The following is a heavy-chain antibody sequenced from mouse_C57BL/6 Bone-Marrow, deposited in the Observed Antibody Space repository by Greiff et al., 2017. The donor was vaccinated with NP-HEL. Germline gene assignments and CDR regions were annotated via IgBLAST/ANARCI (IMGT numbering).Heavy chain of an antibody. CDR2: IYPGDGDT. CDR3: ARSVYYYGRSPDY. Sequence: QVQLQQSGPELVKPGASVKISCKASGYAFSSSWMNWVKQRPGKGLEWIGRIYPGDGDTNYNGKFKGKATLTADKSSSTAYMQLSSLTSEDSAVYFCARSVYYYGRSPDYWGQGTTLTVSS. D-gene: IGHD1-1*01. J-gene: IGHJ2*01. V-gene: IGHV1-82*01. CDR1: GYAFSSSW.